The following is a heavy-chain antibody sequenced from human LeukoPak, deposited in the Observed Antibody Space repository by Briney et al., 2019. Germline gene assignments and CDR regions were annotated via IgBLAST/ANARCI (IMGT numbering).Heavy chain of an antibody. D-gene: IGHD2-8*01. J-gene: IGHJ4*02. V-gene: IGHV3-23*01. Sequence: PGGSLRLSCAASGFTFSSDAMSWVRQAPGKGLEWVSAISGSGGSTYCADSVKGRFTISRDNSKNTLYLQMNSLRAEDTAVYYCARYCTNGVCYYDYWGQGTLVTVSS. CDR1: GFTFSSDA. CDR2: ISGSGGST. CDR3: ARYCTNGVCYYDY.